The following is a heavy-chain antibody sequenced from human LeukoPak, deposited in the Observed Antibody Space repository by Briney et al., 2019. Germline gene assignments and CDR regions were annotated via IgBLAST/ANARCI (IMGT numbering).Heavy chain of an antibody. CDR2: ISSSSSYI. D-gene: IGHD4-17*01. Sequence: GSLRLSCAASGFTFSSYSMNWVRQAPGKGLEWVSSISSSSSYIYYGDSVKGRFTISRDNSKNTLYLQMNSLRAEDTAVYYCAKPSFYGDYALFDYWGQGTLVTVSS. V-gene: IGHV3-21*01. CDR1: GFTFSSYS. J-gene: IGHJ4*02. CDR3: AKPSFYGDYALFDY.